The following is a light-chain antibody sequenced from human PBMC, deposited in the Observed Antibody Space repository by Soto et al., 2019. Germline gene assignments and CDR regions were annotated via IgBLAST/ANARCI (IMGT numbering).Light chain of an antibody. CDR1: SSSIGANR. V-gene: IGLV1-44*01. CDR2: GDD. Sequence: QSALTQPPSASGTPGQRVTISCSGSSSSIGANRVSWYQQVPRTAPTLLIYGDDRRPSGVPARFSGSKSGTSASLAISGLQSEDEADYYCASWDDSMDVFVFGTGTKGTVL. CDR3: ASWDDSMDVFV. J-gene: IGLJ1*01.